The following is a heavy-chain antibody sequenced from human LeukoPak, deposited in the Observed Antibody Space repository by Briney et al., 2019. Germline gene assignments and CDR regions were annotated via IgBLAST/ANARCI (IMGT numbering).Heavy chain of an antibody. D-gene: IGHD6-13*01. V-gene: IGHV3-74*01. CDR1: GFTFSSYW. CDR3: AKDTRIAAACRLGFDY. Sequence: PGGSLRLSCAASGFTFSSYWMHWVRQAPGKGLVWVSRINSDGSSTSYADSVKGRFTISRDNSKNTLFLQMSSLRPEDTAVYYCAKDTRIAAACRLGFDYWGQGTLITVSS. J-gene: IGHJ4*02. CDR2: INSDGSST.